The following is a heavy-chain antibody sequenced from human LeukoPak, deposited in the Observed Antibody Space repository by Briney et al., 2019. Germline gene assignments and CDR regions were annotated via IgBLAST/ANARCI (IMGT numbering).Heavy chain of an antibody. CDR2: ISSSGDTI. V-gene: IGHV3-48*04. J-gene: IGHJ4*02. Sequence: GGSLRLSCAASGFTFSDYGMHWVRQAPGKGLEWISYISSSGDTIYYADSVEGRFTISRDNAKNSLYLQMNSLRAEDTAVYYCTRDEVGASTEFDYWGQGTLVTVSS. D-gene: IGHD1-26*01. CDR3: TRDEVGASTEFDY. CDR1: GFTFSDYG.